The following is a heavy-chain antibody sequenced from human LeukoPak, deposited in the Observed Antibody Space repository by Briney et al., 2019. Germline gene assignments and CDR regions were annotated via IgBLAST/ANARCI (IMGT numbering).Heavy chain of an antibody. Sequence: SETLSLTCTVSGGSISSYYWSWIRQPPGKGLEWIGYIYYSGSTNYNPSLKSRVTISVDTSKNQFSLKLSSVTAADTAVYYCARASRVTTHDYYYYMDVWGKGTTVTVSS. D-gene: IGHD4-17*01. V-gene: IGHV4-59*01. CDR1: GGSISSYY. CDR2: IYYSGST. J-gene: IGHJ6*03. CDR3: ARASRVTTHDYYYYMDV.